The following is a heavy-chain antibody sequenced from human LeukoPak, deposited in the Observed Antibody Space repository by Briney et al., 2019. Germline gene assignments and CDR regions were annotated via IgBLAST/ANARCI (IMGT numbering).Heavy chain of an antibody. V-gene: IGHV3-43*02. Sequence: GGSLRLSCVASGFTLDYALHWVRQAPGKGLEWISLISGDGDNTYYADSVKGRFTISRDNSKNSLYLQMSSLRAEDTALYYCAKGVRSGTYYNCFDPWGQGTLVTVSS. J-gene: IGHJ5*02. CDR2: ISGDGDNT. CDR3: AKGVRSGTYYNCFDP. D-gene: IGHD1-26*01. CDR1: GFTLDYA.